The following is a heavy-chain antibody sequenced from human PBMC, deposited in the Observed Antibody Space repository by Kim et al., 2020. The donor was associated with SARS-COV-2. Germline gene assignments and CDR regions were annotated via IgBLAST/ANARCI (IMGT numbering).Heavy chain of an antibody. D-gene: IGHD6-19*01. CDR1: GGSFSGYY. Sequence: SETLSLTCAVYGGSFSGYYWSWIRQPPGKGLEWIGEINHSGSTNYNPSLKSRVTISVDTSKNQFSLKLSSVTAADTAVYYCARGSVYPLSSGWYDFWGQGTLVTVSS. J-gene: IGHJ5*01. CDR2: INHSGST. CDR3: ARGSVYPLSSGWYDF. V-gene: IGHV4-34*01.